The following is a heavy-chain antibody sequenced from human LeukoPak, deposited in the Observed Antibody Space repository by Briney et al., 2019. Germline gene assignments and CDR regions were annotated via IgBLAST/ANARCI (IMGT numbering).Heavy chain of an antibody. CDR2: ISPNSGGT. V-gene: IGHV1-2*02. D-gene: IGHD3-10*01. J-gene: IGHJ2*01. Sequence: GASVKVSCKASGYTFTGYYMHWVRQAPGQGLEWMGWISPNSGGTNYAQRFQGRVTMTGDTSISTAYMELSRLRSDDTAVYYCARDPGRFITVWYFDLWGRGTLVTVSS. CDR1: GYTFTGYY. CDR3: ARDPGRFITVWYFDL.